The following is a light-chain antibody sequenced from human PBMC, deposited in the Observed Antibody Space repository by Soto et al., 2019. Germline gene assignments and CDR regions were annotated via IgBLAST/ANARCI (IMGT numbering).Light chain of an antibody. CDR2: GAS. V-gene: IGKV3-20*01. CDR3: QQYGDSPLT. J-gene: IGKJ3*01. CDR1: QSVPRSY. Sequence: EIVLTQSPGTLSLCPGERATLSCRASQSVPRSYLAWYQQKPGQAPRLLIYGASSRATGIPDRFSGSGSGTDFTLTFSRLEPEDFGVYYCQQYGDSPLTSGPGTKVAIK.